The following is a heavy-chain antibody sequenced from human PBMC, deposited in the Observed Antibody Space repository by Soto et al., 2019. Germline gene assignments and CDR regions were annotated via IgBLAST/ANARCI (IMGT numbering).Heavy chain of an antibody. Sequence: EVQLVESGGGLVQPGRSLRLSCTASGFTFDDYAMHWVRQAPGKGLEWVSSISWNSGNIVYADSVRGRFTISRDNAKTSLHLQMNSLRAEDTALYYCTKGAITSCFSAFDLWGQGTMVTVSS. V-gene: IGHV3-9*01. CDR2: ISWNSGNI. D-gene: IGHD2-2*01. CDR1: GFTFDDYA. CDR3: TKGAITSCFSAFDL. J-gene: IGHJ3*01.